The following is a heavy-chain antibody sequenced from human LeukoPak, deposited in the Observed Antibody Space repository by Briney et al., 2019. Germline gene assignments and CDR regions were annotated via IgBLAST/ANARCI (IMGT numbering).Heavy chain of an antibody. V-gene: IGHV1-18*01. CDR3: ARDDLDCSGGTCYPDDY. J-gene: IGHJ4*02. CDR2: ISAYNGNT. Sequence: GASVKVSCKASGYTFTSYGISWVRQAPGQGFEWMGLISAYNGNTNYAQKLQGRVTMTTDTSTSTAYMELRSLRSDETAFYYCARDDLDCSGGTCYPDDYWGQGTLVTVSS. CDR1: GYTFTSYG. D-gene: IGHD2-15*01.